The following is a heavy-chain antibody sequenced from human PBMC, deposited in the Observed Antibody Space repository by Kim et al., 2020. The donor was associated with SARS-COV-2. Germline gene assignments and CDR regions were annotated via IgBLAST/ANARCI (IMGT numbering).Heavy chain of an antibody. CDR2: ISRSSGRI. Sequence: GGSLRLSCTASGFSFGDHAMHWVRQPPGQGLEWVSGISRSSGRIAYADSVKGRFTISRDNAKNSLCLQLNRLRAEDTASYYCAKSMGTWYIGDSDYYYSVDVWGEGTTVTVSS. D-gene: IGHD2-8*02. J-gene: IGHJ6*02. CDR3: AKSMGTWYIGDSDYYYSVDV. V-gene: IGHV3-9*01. CDR1: GFSFGDHA.